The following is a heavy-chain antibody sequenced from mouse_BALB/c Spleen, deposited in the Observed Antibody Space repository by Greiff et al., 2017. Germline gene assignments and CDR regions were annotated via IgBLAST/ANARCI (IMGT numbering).Heavy chain of an antibody. V-gene: IGHV3-1*02. CDR1: GYSITSGYS. CDR2: IHYSGST. J-gene: IGHJ2*01. CDR3: ARYLYGSSFPYDLDY. D-gene: IGHD1-1*01. Sequence: ESGPDLVKPSQSLSLTCTVTGYSITSGYSWHWIRQFPGNKLEWMGYIHYSGSTNYNPSLKSRISITRDTSKNQFFLQLNSVTTEDTATYYCARYLYGSSFPYDLDYWGQGTTLTVSS.